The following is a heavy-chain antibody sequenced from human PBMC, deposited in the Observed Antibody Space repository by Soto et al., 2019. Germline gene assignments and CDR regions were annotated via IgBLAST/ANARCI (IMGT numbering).Heavy chain of an antibody. CDR3: ARPPTYSSSWYYS. J-gene: IGHJ3*01. Sequence: ESLKISCKASGYSFTSYWINWVRQMPGKGLEWMGRIDPSDSYTNYSPSFQGHVTISVDKSISTAYLQWSSLKASDTAMYYCARPPTYSSSWYYSWGQGTMVTVSS. CDR1: GYSFTSYW. CDR2: IDPSDSYT. V-gene: IGHV5-10-1*01. D-gene: IGHD6-13*01.